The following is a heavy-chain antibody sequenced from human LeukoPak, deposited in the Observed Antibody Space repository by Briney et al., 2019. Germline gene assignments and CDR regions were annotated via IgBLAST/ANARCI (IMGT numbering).Heavy chain of an antibody. CDR3: AKKEEYYFDY. CDR1: GFTLSSVA. CDR2: ISSSGSTM. Sequence: PGGSLRLSCAASGFTLSSVAMNWVRQAPGEGREWGSYISSSGSTMYYADSVKGRFTISRDNAKNSLYLQMNSLRAEDTAVYYCAKKEEYYFDYWGQGALVTVSS. V-gene: IGHV3-48*03. D-gene: IGHD3-10*01. J-gene: IGHJ4*02.